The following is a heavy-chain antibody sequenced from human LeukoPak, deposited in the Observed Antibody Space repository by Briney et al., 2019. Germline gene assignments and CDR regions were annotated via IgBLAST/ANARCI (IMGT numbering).Heavy chain of an antibody. CDR2: TYYRSKWNN. CDR1: GDSVSSNIAA. D-gene: IGHD4-17*01. Sequence: SQTLSLTCGISGDSVSSNIAAWNCLRQSPSRALEWLGRTYYRSKWNNDYAVSVKSRIIINPDTSKNQFSLQLNSVTPEDTAVYYCAKIPWHGEPYWGQGTLVTVFS. CDR3: AKIPWHGEPY. J-gene: IGHJ4*02. V-gene: IGHV6-1*01.